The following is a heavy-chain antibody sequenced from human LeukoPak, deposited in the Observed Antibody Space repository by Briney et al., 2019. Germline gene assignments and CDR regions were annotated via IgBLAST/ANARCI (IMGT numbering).Heavy chain of an antibody. CDR1: GYTFTGYY. V-gene: IGHV1-2*02. D-gene: IGHD3-9*01. J-gene: IGHJ4*02. Sequence: ASVKVSCKASGYTFTGYYMHWVRQAPGQGLEWMGWINPNSGGTNYAQKFQGRVTMTRDTSISTAYMELSRLRSDDTAVYYCAREYYDILTGYYSYYFDYWGQGTLVTVSS. CDR3: AREYYDILTGYYSYYFDY. CDR2: INPNSGGT.